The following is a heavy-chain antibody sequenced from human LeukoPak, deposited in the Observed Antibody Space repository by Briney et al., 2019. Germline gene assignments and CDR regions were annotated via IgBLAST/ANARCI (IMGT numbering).Heavy chain of an antibody. Sequence: GASLQISCKGSGYSFTSYWIGWVRQLPGKGLEWMGIIYPGDSDTRYSPSFQGQVTISADKSISTAYLQWSSLKASDTAMYYCARRYCSGGSCYFDYWGQGTLVTVSS. CDR1: GYSFTSYW. D-gene: IGHD2-15*01. CDR3: ARRYCSGGSCYFDY. V-gene: IGHV5-51*01. J-gene: IGHJ4*02. CDR2: IYPGDSDT.